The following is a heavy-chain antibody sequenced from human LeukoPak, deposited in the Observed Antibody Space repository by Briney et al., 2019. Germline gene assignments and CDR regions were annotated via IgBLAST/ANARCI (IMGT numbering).Heavy chain of an antibody. CDR1: GFTFNTYG. D-gene: IGHD4-17*01. J-gene: IGHJ4*02. CDR3: ARDRGKGAYADY. V-gene: IGHV3-33*01. Sequence: GGSLRLSCAASGFTFNTYGMHWVRQAPGKGLEWVAVIRLDGSNIYYADSVKGRFTISRDNSKNTLYLQVDSLRAEDTAVYYCARDRGKGAYADYWGQGTLVTVSS. CDR2: IRLDGSNI.